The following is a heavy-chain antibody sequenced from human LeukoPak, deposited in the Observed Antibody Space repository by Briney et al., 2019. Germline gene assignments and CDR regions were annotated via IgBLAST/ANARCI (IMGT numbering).Heavy chain of an antibody. CDR3: AVTSGYSYATQTNTDY. CDR2: ISYDGSNK. CDR1: GFTFSSYG. D-gene: IGHD5-18*01. V-gene: IGHV3-30*03. Sequence: GRSLRLSCAASGFTFSSYGMHWVRQAPGKGLEWVAVISYDGSNKYYADSVKGRFTISRDNSKNTLYLQMNSLRAEDTAVYYCAVTSGYSYATQTNTDYWGQGTLVTVSS. J-gene: IGHJ4*02.